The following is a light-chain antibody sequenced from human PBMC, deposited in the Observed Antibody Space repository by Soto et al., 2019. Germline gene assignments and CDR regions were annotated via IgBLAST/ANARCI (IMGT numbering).Light chain of an antibody. J-gene: IGLJ1*01. CDR2: EGS. Sequence: QSALTQPRSVSGSPGQSVTISCTGTSSDFGGYNYVSWHQHHPGKAPKLMIYEGSKRPSGVSNRFSGSKSGNTASLTISGLQAEDEADYYCCSYAGSSTYVFGPGIKVIV. V-gene: IGLV2-23*01. CDR1: SSDFGGYNY. CDR3: CSYAGSSTYV.